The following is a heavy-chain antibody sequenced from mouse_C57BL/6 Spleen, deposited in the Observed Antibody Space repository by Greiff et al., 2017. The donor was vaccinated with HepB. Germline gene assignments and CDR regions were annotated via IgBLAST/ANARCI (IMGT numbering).Heavy chain of an antibody. CDR2: IDPANGNT. D-gene: IGHD2-4*01. Sequence: SVAELVRPGASVKLSCTASGFNIKNTYMHWVKQRPEQGLEWIGRIDPANGNTKYAPKFQGKATITADTSSNTAYLQLSSLTSEDTAIYYCARRVYYDYDAFAYWGQGTLVTVSA. CDR3: ARRVYYDYDAFAY. CDR1: GFNIKNTY. J-gene: IGHJ3*01. V-gene: IGHV14-3*01.